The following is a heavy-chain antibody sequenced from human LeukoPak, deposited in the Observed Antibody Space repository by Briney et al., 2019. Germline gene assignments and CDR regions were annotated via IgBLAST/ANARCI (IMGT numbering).Heavy chain of an antibody. CDR3: ARDFYSSGWYGYFDY. J-gene: IGHJ4*02. CDR2: ISYDGSNK. V-gene: IGHV3-30-3*01. Sequence: GGSLRLYCAASGFTFSSYAMHWVRQAPGKGLEWVAVISYDGSNKYYADSVKGRFTISRDNSKNTLYLQMNSLRAEDTAVYYCARDFYSSGWYGYFDYWGQGTLVTVSS. CDR1: GFTFSSYA. D-gene: IGHD6-19*01.